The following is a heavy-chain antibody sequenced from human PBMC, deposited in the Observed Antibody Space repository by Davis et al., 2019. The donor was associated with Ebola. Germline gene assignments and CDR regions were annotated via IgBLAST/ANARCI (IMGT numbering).Heavy chain of an antibody. D-gene: IGHD3-3*01. Sequence: SVKVSCKASGYTFTNYGINWVRQAPGQGLEWMGGIIPIFGTANYAQKFQGRVTITADESTSTVYMELSSLRSEDTAVYYCAWAGITIFGVVIVNDMDVWGQGTTVTVSS. V-gene: IGHV1-69*13. CDR1: GYTFTNYG. CDR2: IIPIFGTA. J-gene: IGHJ6*02. CDR3: AWAGITIFGVVIVNDMDV.